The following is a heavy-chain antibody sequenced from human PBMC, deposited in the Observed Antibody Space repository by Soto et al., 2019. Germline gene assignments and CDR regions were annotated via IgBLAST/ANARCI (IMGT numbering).Heavy chain of an antibody. CDR2: IYYSGST. CDR3: ARVWGGAFDI. J-gene: IGHJ3*02. D-gene: IGHD3-10*01. V-gene: IGHV4-59*01. Sequence: SETLSLTCTVSGGSISSYYWSWIRQPPGKGLEWIGYIYYSGSTNYNPSLKSRFTISVDTSKNQFSLKLSSVTAADTAVYYCARVWGGAFDIWGQGTMVTVS. CDR1: GGSISSYY.